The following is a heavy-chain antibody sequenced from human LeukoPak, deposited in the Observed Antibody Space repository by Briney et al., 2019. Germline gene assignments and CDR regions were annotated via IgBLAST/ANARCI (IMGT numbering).Heavy chain of an antibody. D-gene: IGHD6-13*01. J-gene: IGHJ4*02. CDR1: DVSISTSGYY. CDR3: ASSSWYRPFDY. CDR2: IYYSGST. V-gene: IGHV4-39*07. Sequence: PSETLSLTCTVSDVSISTSGYYWAWIRQPPGKGLEWIGSIYYSGSTYYNPSLKSRVTISVDTSKNQFSLKLSSVTAADTAVYYCASSSWYRPFDYWGQGTLVTVSS.